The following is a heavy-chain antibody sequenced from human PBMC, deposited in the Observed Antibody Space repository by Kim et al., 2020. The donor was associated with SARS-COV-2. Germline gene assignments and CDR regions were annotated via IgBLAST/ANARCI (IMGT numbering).Heavy chain of an antibody. J-gene: IGHJ4*02. V-gene: IGHV3-30*04. Sequence: GGSLRLSCAASGFTFSSYAMHWVRQAPGKGLEWVAVISYDGSNKYYADSVKGRFTISRDNSKNTLYLQMNSLRAEDTAVFYCARAVYDFWSGYYIDYWGQGTLVTVSS. D-gene: IGHD3-3*01. CDR1: GFTFSSYA. CDR3: ARAVYDFWSGYYIDY. CDR2: ISYDGSNK.